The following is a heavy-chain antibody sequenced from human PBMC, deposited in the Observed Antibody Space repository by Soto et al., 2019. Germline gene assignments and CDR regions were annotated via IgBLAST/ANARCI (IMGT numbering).Heavy chain of an antibody. CDR1: GYTFTGYY. CDR2: INPNSGGT. CDR3: ARGYGSGSYYNAHYYYYMDV. D-gene: IGHD3-10*01. J-gene: IGHJ6*03. Sequence: ASVKVSCKASGYTFTGYYMHWVRQAPGQGLEWMGWINPNSGGTNYAQKFQGWVTMTRDTSISTAYMELSRLRSDDTAVYYCARGYGSGSYYNAHYYYYMDVWGKGTTVTVSS. V-gene: IGHV1-2*04.